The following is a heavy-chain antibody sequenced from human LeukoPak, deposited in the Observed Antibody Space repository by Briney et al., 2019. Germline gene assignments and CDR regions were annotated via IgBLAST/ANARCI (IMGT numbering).Heavy chain of an antibody. CDR3: ARDRSGYDGTYYFDY. CDR2: IKQDGSEK. D-gene: IGHD5-12*01. CDR1: GFTFSSYW. J-gene: IGHJ4*02. Sequence: PGGSLRLSCAASGFTFSSYWMSWVRQAPGKGLEWVASIKQDGSEKYYVDSVKGRFTISRDNAKNSLYLQMNSQRAEDTAVYYCARDRSGYDGTYYFDYWGQGTLVTVSS. V-gene: IGHV3-7*01.